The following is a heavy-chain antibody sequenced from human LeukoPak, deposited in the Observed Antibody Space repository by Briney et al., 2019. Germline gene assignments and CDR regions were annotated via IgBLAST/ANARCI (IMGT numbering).Heavy chain of an antibody. J-gene: IGHJ1*01. V-gene: IGHV3-30-3*01. CDR2: TSYDGNNK. CDR1: GFTFNSYA. D-gene: IGHD3-3*01. Sequence: GGSLRLSCAASGFTFNSYALHWVRQAPGKGLEWVAVTSYDGNNKYYAESVKGRFTISRDNSKGMLYLQMNSLRPEDTAVYYCARGEDGFWSGYVEHWGQGTLVTVSP. CDR3: ARGEDGFWSGYVEH.